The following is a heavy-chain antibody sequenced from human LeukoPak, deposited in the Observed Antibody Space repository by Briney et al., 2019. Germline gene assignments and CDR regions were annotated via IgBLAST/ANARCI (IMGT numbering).Heavy chain of an antibody. CDR3: ARAGRYCDFWSGYSAPTWFDP. D-gene: IGHD3-3*01. V-gene: IGHV4-59*01. CDR2: VYYSGST. Sequence: SETLSLTCTVSGGSISSYYWSWIRQPPGKGLEWIGYVYYSGSTNYNPSLKSRVTISVDTSKNQFSLKLSSVTAADTAVYYCARAGRYCDFWSGYSAPTWFDPWGQGTLVTVSS. CDR1: GGSISSYY. J-gene: IGHJ5*02.